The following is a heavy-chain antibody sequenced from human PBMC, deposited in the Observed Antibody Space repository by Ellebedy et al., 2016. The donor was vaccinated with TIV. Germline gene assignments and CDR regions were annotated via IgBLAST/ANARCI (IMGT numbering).Heavy chain of an antibody. J-gene: IGHJ4*02. CDR2: IKSKTEGGTT. Sequence: GESLKISXAASGFTFRNAWMSWVRQAPGKGLEWVGRIKSKTEGGTTDYAAHVKGRFSISRDDSKNTLSLEMNSLKTVDTAVYYCTTGATVGDYYDYWGQGTLDTVSS. V-gene: IGHV3-15*01. CDR3: TTGATVGDYYDY. CDR1: GFTFRNAW. D-gene: IGHD3-16*01.